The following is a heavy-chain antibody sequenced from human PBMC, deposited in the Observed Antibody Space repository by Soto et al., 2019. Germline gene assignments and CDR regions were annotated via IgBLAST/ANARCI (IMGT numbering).Heavy chain of an antibody. CDR3: ARTLNEWLLGLE. J-gene: IGHJ4*02. CDR2: ISAYNGNT. V-gene: IGHV1-18*01. CDR1: GYTFCSYG. D-gene: IGHD3-3*01. Sequence: QVKLVQSGGEVKKPGASVKISCKASGYTFCSYGISWVRKAPGQGLEWMGWISAYNGNTNYAQKFQGRVTMTTDTSTSTAYMELRSLRSDDTAIYYCARTLNEWLLGLEWGQGTLVTVSS.